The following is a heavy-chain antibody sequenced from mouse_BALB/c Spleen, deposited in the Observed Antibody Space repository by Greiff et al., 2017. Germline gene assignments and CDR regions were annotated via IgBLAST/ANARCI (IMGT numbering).Heavy chain of an antibody. CDR3: AREGIYYDYDGWFAY. D-gene: IGHD2-4*01. Sequence: QVQLQQPGAELVKPGAPVKLSCKASGYTFTSYWMNWVKQRPGRGLEWIGRIDPSDSETHYNQKFKDKATLTVDKSSSTAYIQLSSLTSEDSAVYYCAREGIYYDYDGWFAYWGQGTLVTVSA. CDR2: IDPSDSET. J-gene: IGHJ3*01. CDR1: GYTFTSYW. V-gene: IGHV1-69*02.